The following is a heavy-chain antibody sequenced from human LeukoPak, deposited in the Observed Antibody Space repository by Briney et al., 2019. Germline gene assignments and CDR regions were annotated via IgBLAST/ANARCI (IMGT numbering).Heavy chain of an antibody. J-gene: IGHJ4*02. D-gene: IGHD6-13*01. CDR2: IKQDGSEK. CDR3: ARDFFLAGQQLFDY. CDR1: GFTFSSYW. Sequence: PGGSLRLSCAASGFTFSSYWMSWVRQAPGKGLEWVANIKQDGSEKYYVDSVKGRFTISRDNAKNSLYLQMNSLRAEDTAVYYCARDFFLAGQQLFDYWGQGTLVTVSS. V-gene: IGHV3-7*01.